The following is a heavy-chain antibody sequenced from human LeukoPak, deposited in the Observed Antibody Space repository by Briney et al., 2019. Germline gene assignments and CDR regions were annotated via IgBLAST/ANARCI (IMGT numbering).Heavy chain of an antibody. V-gene: IGHV4-59*01. D-gene: IGHD3-10*01. CDR2: IYYSGST. CDR1: GGSISSYY. Sequence: SETLSLTCTVSGGSISSYYWSWIRQPPGKGLEWIGYIYYSGSTNYNPSLKSRVTISVDTSRNQFSLKLSSVTAADTAVYYCARSYYYGSGSYGMDVWGQGTTVTVSS. CDR3: ARSYYYGSGSYGMDV. J-gene: IGHJ6*02.